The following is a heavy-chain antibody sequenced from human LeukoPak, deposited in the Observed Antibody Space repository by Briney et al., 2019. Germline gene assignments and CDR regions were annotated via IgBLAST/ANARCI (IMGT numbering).Heavy chain of an antibody. J-gene: IGHJ4*02. CDR2: ISGSGGST. CDR3: AKAWDIVVVPAALRFDY. V-gene: IGHV3-23*01. D-gene: IGHD2-2*01. Sequence: RXXXXXXXXGXSAISGSGGSTYYADSGKGRFTISRDNSKNTLYLQMNSLRAEDTAVYYCAKAWDIVVVPAALRFDYWGQGTLVTVSS.